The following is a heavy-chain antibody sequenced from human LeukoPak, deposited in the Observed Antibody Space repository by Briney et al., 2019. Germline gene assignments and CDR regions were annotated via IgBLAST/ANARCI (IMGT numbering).Heavy chain of an antibody. J-gene: IGHJ4*02. CDR3: AKDKEDPGPLDY. CDR1: GFTFSSYS. Sequence: GGSLRLSCAASGFTFSSYSMNWVRQAPGKGLEWVSSISSSSSYIYYADSVKGRFTISRDNSKNTLYLQMNSLRAEDTAVYYCAKDKEDPGPLDYWGQGTLVTVSS. CDR2: ISSSSSYI. V-gene: IGHV3-21*04. D-gene: IGHD2-15*01.